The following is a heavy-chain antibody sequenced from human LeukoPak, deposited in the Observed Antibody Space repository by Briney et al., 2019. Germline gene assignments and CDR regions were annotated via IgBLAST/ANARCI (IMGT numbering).Heavy chain of an antibody. Sequence: SDTLSLTCTVSGYSIISGYYWGWIRQSPGKGLEWIGGIYYGGSTFYTYYNPSLKSRVTMSGDTSKNQFSLRLSSVTAADTALYYCARDSSLAFFDYWGQGTLVTVSS. V-gene: IGHV4-38-2*02. CDR2: IYYGGSTFYT. J-gene: IGHJ4*02. D-gene: IGHD2-15*01. CDR1: GYSIISGYY. CDR3: ARDSSLAFFDY.